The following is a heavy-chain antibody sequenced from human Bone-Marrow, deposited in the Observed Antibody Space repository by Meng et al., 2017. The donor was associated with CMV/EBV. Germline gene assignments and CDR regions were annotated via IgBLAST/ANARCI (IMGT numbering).Heavy chain of an antibody. CDR3: ARGVTIFGVAADY. J-gene: IGHJ4*02. D-gene: IGHD3-3*01. Sequence: ASVKVFCKASGYTFTSYDINWVRQATGQGLEWMGWMNPNNGNTGYAQKFQGRVTMTRNTSISTAYMELSSLRSEDTAVYYCARGVTIFGVAADYWGQGTLVTVSS. V-gene: IGHV1-8*01. CDR2: MNPNNGNT. CDR1: GYTFTSYD.